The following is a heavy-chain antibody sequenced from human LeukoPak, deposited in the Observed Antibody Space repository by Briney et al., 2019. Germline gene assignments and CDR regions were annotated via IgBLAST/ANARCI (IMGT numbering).Heavy chain of an antibody. Sequence: SETLSLTCTVSGGSISSYYWSWIRQPPGKGLEWIGYIYYSGSTNYNPSLKSRVTISVDTSKNQFSLKLSSVTAADTAVYYCARVFSGNYYTLFDYWGQGTLVTVSS. CDR3: ARVFSGNYYTLFDY. V-gene: IGHV4-59*01. J-gene: IGHJ4*02. D-gene: IGHD3-10*01. CDR1: GGSISSYY. CDR2: IYYSGST.